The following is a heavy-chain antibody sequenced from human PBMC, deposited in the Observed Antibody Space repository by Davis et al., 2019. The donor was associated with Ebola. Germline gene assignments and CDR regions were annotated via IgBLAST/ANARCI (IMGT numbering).Heavy chain of an antibody. CDR1: GFTFSNAW. J-gene: IGHJ4*02. CDR3: TTVSYGYYDSSGYYFQASDY. CDR2: IKSKTDGGAT. D-gene: IGHD3-22*01. V-gene: IGHV3-15*07. Sequence: PGGSLRLSCAASGFTFSNAWMNWVRQAPGKGLEWVGRIKSKTDGGATDYAAPVKGRFTISRDDSKNTLYLQMNSLKTEDTAVYYCTTVSYGYYDSSGYYFQASDYWGQGTLVTVSS.